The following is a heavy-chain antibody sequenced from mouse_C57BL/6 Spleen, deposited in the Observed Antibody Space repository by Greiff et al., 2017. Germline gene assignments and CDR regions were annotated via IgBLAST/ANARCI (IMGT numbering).Heavy chain of an antibody. D-gene: IGHD1-1*01. CDR3: ARWDTTVPSFAY. CDR2: IDPSDSET. J-gene: IGHJ3*01. CDR1: GYTFTSYW. Sequence: QVQLKQPGAELVRPGSSVKLSCKASGYTFTSYWMHWVKQRPIQGLEWIGNIDPSDSETHYNQKFKDKATLTVDKSSSTAYMQLSSLTSEDSAVYYCARWDTTVPSFAYWGQGTLVTVSA. V-gene: IGHV1-52*01.